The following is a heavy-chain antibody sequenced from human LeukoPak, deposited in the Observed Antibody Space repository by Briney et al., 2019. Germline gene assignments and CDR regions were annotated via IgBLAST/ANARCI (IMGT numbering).Heavy chain of an antibody. CDR3: AGGSGWTTTY. Sequence: GGSLRLSCAASGFPFSGSGMHWVRQAPGKGLEWVGNIKQDGSEKFYVDSVRGRFTISRDNTKNSLYLQMDSVRVEDTAVYYCAGGSGWTTTYWGQGTLVTVSS. J-gene: IGHJ4*02. D-gene: IGHD3-22*01. V-gene: IGHV3-7*04. CDR1: GFPFSGSG. CDR2: IKQDGSEK.